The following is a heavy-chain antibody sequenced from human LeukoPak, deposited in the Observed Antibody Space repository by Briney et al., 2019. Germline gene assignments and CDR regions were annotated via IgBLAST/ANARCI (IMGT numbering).Heavy chain of an antibody. V-gene: IGHV3-74*01. Sequence: GESLRLSCEASGFTFSRYWMHWVRQAPGKGLEWVSRVNGDGSFTNYADSVKGRFTISRDNAKNSLYLQMNSLRAEDTAVYYCARDQRGGSWGVGPNDYWGQGTLVTVSS. CDR1: GFTFSRYW. J-gene: IGHJ4*02. CDR2: VNGDGSFT. D-gene: IGHD2-15*01. CDR3: ARDQRGGSWGVGPNDY.